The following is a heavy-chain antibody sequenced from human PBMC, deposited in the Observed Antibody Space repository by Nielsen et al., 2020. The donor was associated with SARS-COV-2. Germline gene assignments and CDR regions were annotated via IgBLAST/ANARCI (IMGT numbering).Heavy chain of an antibody. CDR2: IKQDGSEK. CDR1: GFTFSSYW. CDR3: AREVVPATMIDYYYGMDV. Sequence: GGSLRLSCAASGFTFSSYWMSWVRQAPGKGLEWVANIKQDGSEKYYVDSVKGRFTISRDNAKNSLYLQMHSLRAEDTAVYYCAREVVPATMIDYYYGMDVWGRGTTVTVSS. J-gene: IGHJ6*02. D-gene: IGHD2-2*01. V-gene: IGHV3-7*04.